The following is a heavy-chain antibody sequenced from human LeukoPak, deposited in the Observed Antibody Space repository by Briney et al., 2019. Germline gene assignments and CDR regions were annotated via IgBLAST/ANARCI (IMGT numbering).Heavy chain of an antibody. J-gene: IGHJ4*02. Sequence: PGGSLRLSCAASGFTFSSYWMSWVRQAPGKGLEWVANIKQDGSEKYYVDSVKGRFTISRDNSKNTLYLQMNSLRAEDTAVYYCARVSDDSSGYSYYFDYWGQGTLVTVSS. V-gene: IGHV3-7*03. CDR3: ARVSDDSSGYSYYFDY. D-gene: IGHD3-22*01. CDR1: GFTFSSYW. CDR2: IKQDGSEK.